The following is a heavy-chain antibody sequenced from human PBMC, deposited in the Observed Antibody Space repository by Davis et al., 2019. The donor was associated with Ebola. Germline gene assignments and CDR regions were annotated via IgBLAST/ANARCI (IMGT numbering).Heavy chain of an antibody. J-gene: IGHJ6*02. CDR3: ARGWYYGDV. CDR1: GFTVSNFY. Sequence: GESLKISCAASGFTVSNFYMSWVRQAPGKGLEWVSVIYSGGNTYYADSVKGRFTISRDNSKNTLYLQMNSLRDEDTAVYYCARGWYYGDVWGQGTTVTVSS. D-gene: IGHD3-3*01. V-gene: IGHV3-66*01. CDR2: IYSGGNT.